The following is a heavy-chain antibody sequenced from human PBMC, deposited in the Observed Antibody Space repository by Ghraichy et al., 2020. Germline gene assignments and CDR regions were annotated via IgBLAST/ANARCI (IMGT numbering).Heavy chain of an antibody. CDR3: AKDSRRGTWLIAVAGRYGMDV. CDR2: ISGSGGST. J-gene: IGHJ6*02. D-gene: IGHD6-19*01. V-gene: IGHV3-23*01. Sequence: GGSLRLSCAASGFTFSSYAMSWVRQAPGKGLEWVSAISGSGGSTYYADSVKGRFTISRDNSKNTLYLQMNSLRAEDTAVYYCAKDSRRGTWLIAVAGRYGMDVWGQWTTVTVSS. CDR1: GFTFSSYA.